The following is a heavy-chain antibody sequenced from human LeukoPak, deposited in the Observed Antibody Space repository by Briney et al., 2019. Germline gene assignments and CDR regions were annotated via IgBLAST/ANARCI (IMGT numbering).Heavy chain of an antibody. Sequence: PGGSPRLSCAASGFTFSSYWMSWVRQAPGKGLEWVANIKQDGSEKYYVDSVKGRFTISRDNAKSSLYLQMNSLRAGDTAMYFCARGRYSSTTYYFDYWGQGALVTVSS. CDR2: IKQDGSEK. J-gene: IGHJ4*02. CDR3: ARGRYSSTTYYFDY. CDR1: GFTFSSYW. V-gene: IGHV3-7*03. D-gene: IGHD6-19*01.